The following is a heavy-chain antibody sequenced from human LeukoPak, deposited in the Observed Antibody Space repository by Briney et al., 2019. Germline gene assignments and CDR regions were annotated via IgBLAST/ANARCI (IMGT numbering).Heavy chain of an antibody. J-gene: IGHJ4*02. V-gene: IGHV3-23*01. CDR2: ISGSGGST. D-gene: IGHD5-12*01. CDR1: GFTFRRYG. CDR3: AKDDAWVRYQD. Sequence: GGTLRLSCAASGFTFRRYGMTWVRQAPRKGLEWVPSISGSGGSTYYADSVKGRFTISRDNSKNTLYLQMNSLRAEDTAVYYCAKDDAWVRYQDWGQGTLVTVSS.